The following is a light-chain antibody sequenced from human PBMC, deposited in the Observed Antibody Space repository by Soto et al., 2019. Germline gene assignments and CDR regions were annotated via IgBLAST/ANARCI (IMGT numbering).Light chain of an antibody. CDR2: AAS. J-gene: IGKJ1*01. CDR3: QQRYRTPST. V-gene: IGKV1-39*01. Sequence: IQVTQSPSHLSASVGDRVAITCLASQSISTYLNWYQQKPGKAPKVLIYAASNLQSGVPPRFSGSGSGTDFTLTISSLQPEDVATYFCQQRYRTPSTFGQGTKVDIK. CDR1: QSISTY.